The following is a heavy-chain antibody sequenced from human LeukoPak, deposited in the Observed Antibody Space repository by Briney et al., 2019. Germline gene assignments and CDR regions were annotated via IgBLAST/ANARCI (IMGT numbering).Heavy chain of an antibody. CDR2: INHSGST. V-gene: IGHV4-34*01. J-gene: IGHJ6*02. Sequence: SETLSLTCAVYGGSFSGYYWSWIRQPPGKGLEWIGEINHSGSTNYNPPLKSRVTISVDTSKNQFSLKLSSVPAADTAVYYRARGSRTYYYGSGSYSSLASRYYYGMDVWGQGTTVTVSS. CDR1: GGSFSGYY. CDR3: ARGSRTYYYGSGSYSSLASRYYYGMDV. D-gene: IGHD3-10*01.